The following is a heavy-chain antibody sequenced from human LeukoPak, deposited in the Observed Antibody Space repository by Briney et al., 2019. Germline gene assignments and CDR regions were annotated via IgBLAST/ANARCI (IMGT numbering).Heavy chain of an antibody. V-gene: IGHV3-23*01. CDR2: ISGSGGST. CDR1: GFTFSSYA. Sequence: GGSLRLSCAASGFTFSSYAMSWVRQAPGKGLEWVSAISGSGGSTYYADSVKGRFTISRDNSKNTLYLQMNSLRAEDTAVYYCAKDRSPVCTNGVCLYFDYRGQGTLVTVSS. J-gene: IGHJ4*02. CDR3: AKDRSPVCTNGVCLYFDY. D-gene: IGHD2-8*01.